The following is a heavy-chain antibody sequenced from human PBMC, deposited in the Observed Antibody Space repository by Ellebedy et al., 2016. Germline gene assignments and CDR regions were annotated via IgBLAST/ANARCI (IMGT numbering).Heavy chain of an antibody. J-gene: IGHJ5*02. CDR2: ISGTGGSP. CDR3: AKGVDFWSGNPTFNP. D-gene: IGHD3-3*01. Sequence: GESLKISXAASGFTFSSYAVSWVRQAPGKGLQWVSAISGTGGSPYYADSVKGRFTISRDNSKNTLYLQMNSLRAEDTAVYYCAKGVDFWSGNPTFNPWGQGTLVTVSS. V-gene: IGHV3-23*01. CDR1: GFTFSSYA.